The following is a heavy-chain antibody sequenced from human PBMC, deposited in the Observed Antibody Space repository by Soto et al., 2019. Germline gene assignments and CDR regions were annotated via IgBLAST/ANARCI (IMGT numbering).Heavy chain of an antibody. V-gene: IGHV1-2*02. CDR2: INPNSGGT. D-gene: IGHD3-10*01. J-gene: IGHJ3*02. CDR1: GYTFTGYY. Sequence: QVQLVQSGAEVKKPGASVKVSCKASGYTFTGYYMHWVRQAPGQGLEWMGWINPNSGGTNYAQKFQGRVTMTRDTSISTASMELSRLRSDDTAVYYCARGLLWFGELHDAFDIWGQGTMVTVSS. CDR3: ARGLLWFGELHDAFDI.